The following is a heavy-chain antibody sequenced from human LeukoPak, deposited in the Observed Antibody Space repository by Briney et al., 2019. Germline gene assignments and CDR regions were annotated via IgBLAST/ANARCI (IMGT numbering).Heavy chain of an antibody. CDR3: ARLRLYGMDV. V-gene: IGHV4-59*08. D-gene: IGHD6-25*01. J-gene: IGHJ6*02. CDR1: GGSIDNYY. CDR2: IYYSGST. Sequence: PSETLSLTCTVSGGSIDNYYWSWIRQPPGKGLEWIGYIYYSGSTNYNPSLKSRVTISVDTSKNQFSLKLSSVTAADTAVYYCARLRLYGMDVWGQGTTVTVSS.